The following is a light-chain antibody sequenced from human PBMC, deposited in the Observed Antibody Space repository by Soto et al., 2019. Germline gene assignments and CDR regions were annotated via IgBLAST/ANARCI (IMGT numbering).Light chain of an antibody. CDR1: QSVSNNF. V-gene: IGKV3-20*01. CDR3: QQYGSSPLT. Sequence: DIVLTQSPGTLSLSPGERATLSCRASQSVSNNFLAWYQRKPGQAPRLLIYGASSRATGIPDRFSGSGSDTDFTLTITRLEAEDFAEYNCQQYGSSPLTFGGGTNVEIK. CDR2: GAS. J-gene: IGKJ4*01.